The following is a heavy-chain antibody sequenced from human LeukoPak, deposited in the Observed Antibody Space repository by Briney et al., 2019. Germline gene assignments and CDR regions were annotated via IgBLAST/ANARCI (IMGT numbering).Heavy chain of an antibody. D-gene: IGHD2-2*01. CDR3: ARVAVPAAPFDY. Sequence: SVKVSCKASGGTFSSYANSWVRQAPGQGLEWMGGIIPIFGTANYAQKFQGRVTITADESTSTAYMELSSLRSEDTAEYYCARVAVPAAPFDYWGQGTLVTVS. V-gene: IGHV1-69*13. CDR2: IIPIFGTA. J-gene: IGHJ4*02. CDR1: GGTFSSYA.